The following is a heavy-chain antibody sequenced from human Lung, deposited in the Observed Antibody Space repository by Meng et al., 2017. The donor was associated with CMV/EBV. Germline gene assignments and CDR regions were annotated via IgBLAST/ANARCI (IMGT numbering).Heavy chain of an antibody. V-gene: IGHV3-49*04. CDR1: GFTFSNST. Sequence: SXTASGFTFSNSTMSWVRQAPGKGLEWVGFIRSKAFGGTTEYAASVKGRFTISRDDSKGIACLQMNSLKVEDTAVYYCARGTYISAWYYYYYYYAMDVXGQGXTLTVSS. CDR3: ARGTYISAWYYYYYYYAMDV. D-gene: IGHD6-19*01. J-gene: IGHJ6*02. CDR2: IRSKAFGGTT.